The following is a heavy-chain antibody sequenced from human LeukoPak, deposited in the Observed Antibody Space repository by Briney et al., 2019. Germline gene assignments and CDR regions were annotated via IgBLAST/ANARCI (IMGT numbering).Heavy chain of an antibody. V-gene: IGHV1-2*02. Sequence: ASVKVSCKASGYTFTGYHMHWERQAPGQGLEWMGWINPNSGGTNYAQKFQGRVTMTRDTSISTAYMELSRLRSDDTAVYYCARVNRDLARRQYGFDPWGQGTLVTVSS. CDR3: ARVNRDLARRQYGFDP. CDR1: GYTFTGYH. CDR2: INPNSGGT. J-gene: IGHJ5*02. D-gene: IGHD1-14*01.